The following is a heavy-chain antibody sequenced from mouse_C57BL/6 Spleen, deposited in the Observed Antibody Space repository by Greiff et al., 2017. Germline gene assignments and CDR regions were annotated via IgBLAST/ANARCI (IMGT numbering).Heavy chain of an antibody. D-gene: IGHD2-5*01. CDR1: GFTFSDYG. CDR2: ISSGSSTI. Sequence: EVQGVESGGGLVKPGGSLKLSCAASGFTFSDYGMHWVRQAPEKGLEWVAYISSGSSTINYADTVKGRFTISRDNAKNTLFLQMTSLRSEDMAMYYCARESNFYAMDYWGQGTSVTVSS. J-gene: IGHJ4*01. V-gene: IGHV5-17*01. CDR3: ARESNFYAMDY.